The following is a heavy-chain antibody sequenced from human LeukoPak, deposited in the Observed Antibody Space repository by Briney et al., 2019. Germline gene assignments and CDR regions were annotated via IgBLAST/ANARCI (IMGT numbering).Heavy chain of an antibody. CDR2: INHSGNT. V-gene: IGHV4-34*01. D-gene: IGHD1-7*01. CDR3: ARHVGDMKGETGTTLDY. Sequence: PSETLSLTCAVYGGSFSGYYWSWIRQPPGKGLEWIGEINHSGNTNYNPSPKSRVTISVDTSKNQFSLKLSSVTAADTAVYYCARHVGDMKGETGTTLDYWGQGTLVTVSS. CDR1: GGSFSGYY. J-gene: IGHJ4*02.